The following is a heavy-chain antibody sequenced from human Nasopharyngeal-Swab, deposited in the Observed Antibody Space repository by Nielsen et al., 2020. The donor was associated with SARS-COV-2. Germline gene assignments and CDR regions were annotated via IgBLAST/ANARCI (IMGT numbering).Heavy chain of an antibody. J-gene: IGHJ3*02. V-gene: IGHV3-11*04. CDR2: ISSTGSTI. CDR3: AREPTYSSGWYGDAFDI. CDR1: GFTFSDYY. D-gene: IGHD6-19*01. Sequence: GESLKISCAASGFTFSDYYMSWIRQAPGKGLDWVSYISSTGSTIYYADSVKGRFTISRDNTKNSLYLQMNSLRAEDTAVYYCAREPTYSSGWYGDAFDIWGQGTMVTVYS.